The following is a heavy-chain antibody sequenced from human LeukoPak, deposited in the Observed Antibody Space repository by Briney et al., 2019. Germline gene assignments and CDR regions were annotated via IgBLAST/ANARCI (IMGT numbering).Heavy chain of an antibody. Sequence: GGSLRLSCAPSGFTFSSYSMKWVRQTPGKGVEGVSSISSSSSYISYSDSVKGRFTISRDNAKNSLYLQMNSLRAEDTAVYYCSRDPVRYFDCGWFDPWGQGTLVTVSS. CDR1: GFTFSSYS. CDR3: SRDPVRYFDCGWFDP. CDR2: ISSSSSYI. D-gene: IGHD3-9*01. V-gene: IGHV3-21*01. J-gene: IGHJ5*02.